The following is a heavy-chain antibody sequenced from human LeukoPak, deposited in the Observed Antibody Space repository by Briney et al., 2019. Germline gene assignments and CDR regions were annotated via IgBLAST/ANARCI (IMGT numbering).Heavy chain of an antibody. J-gene: IGHJ4*02. CDR2: INHSGST. Sequence: PSETLSLTCTFSGGSISSYYWSWIRQPPGKGLEWIGEINHSGSTNYNPSLKSRVTISVDTSKNQFSLKLSSVTAADTAVYYCAREGYYGSGSYPYFDYWGQGTLVTVSS. V-gene: IGHV4-34*01. CDR3: AREGYYGSGSYPYFDY. CDR1: GGSISSYY. D-gene: IGHD3-10*01.